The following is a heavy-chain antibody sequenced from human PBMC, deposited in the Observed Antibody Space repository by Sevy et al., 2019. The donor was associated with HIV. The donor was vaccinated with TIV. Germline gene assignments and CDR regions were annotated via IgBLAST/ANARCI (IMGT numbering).Heavy chain of an antibody. V-gene: IGHV1-69*13. CDR3: ARDWGVATGPFDY. CDR2: IIPIFGTA. CDR1: GGTFSSYA. J-gene: IGHJ4*02. Sequence: ASVKVSCKASGGTFSSYAISWVRQAPGQGLEWMGGIIPIFGTANYAQKFQGRVTITADEPTSTAYMELSSLRSEDTAVYYCARDWGVATGPFDYWGQGTLVTVSS. D-gene: IGHD5-12*01.